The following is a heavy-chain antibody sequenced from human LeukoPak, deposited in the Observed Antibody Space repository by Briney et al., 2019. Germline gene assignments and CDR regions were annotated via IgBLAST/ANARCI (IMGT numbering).Heavy chain of an antibody. J-gene: IGHJ6*02. CDR2: ISSPGGNT. CDR1: GFILSSFA. D-gene: IGHD5-18*01. Sequence: PGGSLRLSCTSSGFILSSFAMSWVRQAPGKGLEWVSSISSPGGNTYYADSVKGRFTISRDNSKNTLYLQMNSLRAEDTAVYYCARDLSYGNAIYYGMDVWGQGTTVTVSS. V-gene: IGHV3-23*01. CDR3: ARDLSYGNAIYYGMDV.